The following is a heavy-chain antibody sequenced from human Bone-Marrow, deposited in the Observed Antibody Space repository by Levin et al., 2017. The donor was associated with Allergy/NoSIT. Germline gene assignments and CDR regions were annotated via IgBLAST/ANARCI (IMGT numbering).Heavy chain of an antibody. CDR3: TTDYTDGDYYDDDYYYYYGMDV. D-gene: IGHD3-22*01. Sequence: GESLKISCAASGFTFSNAWMSWVRQAPGKGLEWVGRIKSKTDGGTTDYAAPVKGRFTISRDDSKNTLYLQMNSLKTEDTAVYYCTTDYTDGDYYDDDYYYYYGMDVWGQGTTVTVSS. V-gene: IGHV3-15*01. CDR1: GFTFSNAW. CDR2: IKSKTDGGTT. J-gene: IGHJ6*02.